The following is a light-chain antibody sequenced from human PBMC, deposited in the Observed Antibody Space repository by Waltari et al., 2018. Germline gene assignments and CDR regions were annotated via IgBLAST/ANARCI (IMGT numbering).Light chain of an antibody. Sequence: SYELTQPPSVSVSPGQTASVPCFGDDLDTEYTSWYQHKPGQSPVLIIYQDSKRPSGTPARFSGSKSGNTATLTISGTQAVDEAAYYCQAWHRNTVIFGGGTELTVL. CDR1: DLDTEY. J-gene: IGLJ2*01. CDR3: QAWHRNTVI. CDR2: QDS. V-gene: IGLV3-1*01.